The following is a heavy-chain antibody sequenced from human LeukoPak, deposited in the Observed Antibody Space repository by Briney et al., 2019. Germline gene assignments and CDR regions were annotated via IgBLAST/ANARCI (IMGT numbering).Heavy chain of an antibody. CDR3: ARDSRRTRKHYFDH. Sequence: SETLSLTCTVSGGSISSGGYYWSWIRQHPGKGLEWIGYIYYSGSTYYNPSLKSRVTISVDTSKNQFSLKLSSVTAADTAVYYCARDSRRTRKHYFDHWGQGTLVTVSS. CDR1: GGSISSGGYY. V-gene: IGHV4-31*03. J-gene: IGHJ4*02. CDR2: IYYSGST.